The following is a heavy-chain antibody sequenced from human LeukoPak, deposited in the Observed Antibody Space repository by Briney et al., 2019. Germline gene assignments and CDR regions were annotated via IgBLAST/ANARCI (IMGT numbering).Heavy chain of an antibody. J-gene: IGHJ5*02. Sequence: SVKVSCKASRATFSNYAISWVRQAPGQGLEWMGGIISIFGTTNYAQKFQGRVTISADESTSTAYMELSSLRSEDTAVYYCARDLTMVRGARYRPYNWFDPWGQGTLVTVSS. CDR2: IISIFGTT. V-gene: IGHV1-69*13. CDR1: RATFSNYA. CDR3: ARDLTMVRGARYRPYNWFDP. D-gene: IGHD3-10*01.